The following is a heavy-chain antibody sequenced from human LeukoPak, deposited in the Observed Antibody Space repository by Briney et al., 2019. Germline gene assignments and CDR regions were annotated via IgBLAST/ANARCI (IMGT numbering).Heavy chain of an antibody. D-gene: IGHD1-7*01. CDR2: ISSSSSYI. CDR1: GFTFSSHS. V-gene: IGHV3-21*01. Sequence: PGGSLRLSXAASGFTFSSHSMNWVRQAPGKGLEWVSSISSSSSYIYYADSVKGRFTISRDNAKNSLYLQMNSLRAEDTAVYYCARGNYMRTYYYYMDVWGKGTTVTVSS. J-gene: IGHJ6*03. CDR3: ARGNYMRTYYYYMDV.